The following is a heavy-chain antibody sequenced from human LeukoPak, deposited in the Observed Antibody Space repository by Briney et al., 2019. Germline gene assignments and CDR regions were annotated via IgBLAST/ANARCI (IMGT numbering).Heavy chain of an antibody. CDR2: INPNSGGT. CDR1: GYTFTGYY. Sequence: ASVKVSCKASGYTFTGYYMHWVRQAPGQGLEWMGWINPNSGGTNYAQKFQGRVTMTRDTSISTAYMVLSRLRSDDTAVYYCARKGSSSWSNYFDYWGQGTLVTVSS. V-gene: IGHV1-2*02. CDR3: ARKGSSSWSNYFDY. D-gene: IGHD6-13*01. J-gene: IGHJ4*02.